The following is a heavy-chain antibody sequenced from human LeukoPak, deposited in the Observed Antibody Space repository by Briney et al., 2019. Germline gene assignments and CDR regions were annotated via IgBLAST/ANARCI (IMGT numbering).Heavy chain of an antibody. D-gene: IGHD2-2*01. CDR3: ARGVRHCSSTSCSYGMDV. Sequence: ASVKVSCKASGYTFTSYDINWVRQATGQGLEWMGWMNPNSGNTGYAQKFQGRVTMTRNTSISTAYMELSSLRSEDTAVYYCARGVRHCSSTSCSYGMDVWGQGTTVTVSS. J-gene: IGHJ6*02. CDR2: MNPNSGNT. V-gene: IGHV1-8*01. CDR1: GYTFTSYD.